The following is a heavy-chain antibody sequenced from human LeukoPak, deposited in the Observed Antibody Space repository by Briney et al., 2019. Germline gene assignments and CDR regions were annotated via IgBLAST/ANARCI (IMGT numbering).Heavy chain of an antibody. V-gene: IGHV1-3*01. CDR2: INAGNGNT. J-gene: IGHJ4*02. D-gene: IGHD3-10*01. CDR3: ARGRGGSGSYYRF. Sequence: ASVKVSCKASGYTFTSYAMHWVRQAPGQRLEWMGWINAGNGNTKYSQKFQGRVTITRDTSASTAYMELGSLRSEDTAVYYCARGRGGSGSYYRFWGQGTLVTVSS. CDR1: GYTFTSYA.